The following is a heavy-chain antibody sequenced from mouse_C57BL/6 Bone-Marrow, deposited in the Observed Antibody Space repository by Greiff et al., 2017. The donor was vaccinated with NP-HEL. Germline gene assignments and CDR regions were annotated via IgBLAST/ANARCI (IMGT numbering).Heavy chain of an antibody. CDR3: ARGGWDPSY. CDR2: ISDGGSYT. Sequence: VKVVESGGGLVKPGGSLKLSCAASGFTFSSYAMSWVRQTPEKRLEWVATISDGGSYTYYPDNVKGRFTISRDNAKNNLYLQMSHLKSEDTAMYYCARGGWDPSYWGQGTLVTVSA. CDR1: GFTFSSYA. V-gene: IGHV5-4*03. D-gene: IGHD4-1*01. J-gene: IGHJ3*01.